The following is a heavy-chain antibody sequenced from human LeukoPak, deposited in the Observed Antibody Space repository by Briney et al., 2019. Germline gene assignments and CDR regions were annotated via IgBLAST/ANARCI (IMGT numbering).Heavy chain of an antibody. Sequence: SETLSLTCTVSGGSISSRSYYWGWIRQPPGKGLEWIGSIFYSGGTYYNPSLKSRVTISVDTSKNQFSLKLSSVTAADTAVYYCARYLGGGFDPWGQGTLVTVSS. CDR1: GGSISSRSYY. J-gene: IGHJ5*02. CDR3: ARYLGGGFDP. D-gene: IGHD1-26*01. CDR2: IFYSGGT. V-gene: IGHV4-39*01.